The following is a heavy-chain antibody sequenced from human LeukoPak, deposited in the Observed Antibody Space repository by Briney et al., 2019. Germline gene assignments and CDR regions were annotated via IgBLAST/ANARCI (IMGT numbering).Heavy chain of an antibody. CDR3: VRFGLTSSLDH. V-gene: IGHV5-51*01. D-gene: IGHD6-13*01. CDR2: IYPGYSDA. Sequence: GESLKISCKISGYKLTNNWIGWVRQVPGKGLEWMGLIYPGYSDAKYSPSFQGQVTLSVDASISTAYLQLSGLRASDTAIYYCVRFGLTSSLDHWGQGTLVTVSS. J-gene: IGHJ5*02. CDR1: GYKLTNNW.